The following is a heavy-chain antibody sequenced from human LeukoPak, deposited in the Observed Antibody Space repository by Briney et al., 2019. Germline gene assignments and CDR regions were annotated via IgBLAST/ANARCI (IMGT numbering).Heavy chain of an antibody. CDR3: ASSSYYDFWSGPPPIDV. CDR2: IYYSGST. Sequence: SETLSLTCTVSGGSISSSSYYWGWIRQPPGKGLEWIGSIYYSGSTYYNPSLKSRVTISVDTSKNQFSLKLSSVTAADTAVYYCASSSYYDFWSGPPPIDVWGKGTTVTVSS. J-gene: IGHJ6*03. CDR1: GGSISSSSYY. D-gene: IGHD3-3*01. V-gene: IGHV4-39*07.